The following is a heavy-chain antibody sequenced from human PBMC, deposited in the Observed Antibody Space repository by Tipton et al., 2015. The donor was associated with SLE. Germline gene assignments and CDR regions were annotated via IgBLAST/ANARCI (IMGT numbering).Heavy chain of an antibody. D-gene: IGHD6-13*01. CDR3: TRGGQGSSWYWRD. J-gene: IGHJ4*02. CDR1: GFTFSTNW. CDR2: IKTDGSEK. Sequence: SLRLSCAASGFTFSTNWMTWVRQAPGRGLEWVANIKTDGSEKDYVDSVKGRFTISRDNAKNSLSLQMNTLRVEDTAVYYCTRGGQGSSWYWRDWGQGTVVTVSS. V-gene: IGHV3-7*01.